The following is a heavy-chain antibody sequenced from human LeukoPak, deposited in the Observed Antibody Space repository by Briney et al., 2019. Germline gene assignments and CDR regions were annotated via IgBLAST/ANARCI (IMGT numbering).Heavy chain of an antibody. Sequence: PGGSLRLSCAASGFSFSTYRMHWVRQAPGKGLVWVSRIKSDGSSTSYADSVKGRFTISRDNAKNTLYLQMNSLRAEDTAVYYCARGSDSSDWYSPFDHWGQGTLVTVSS. CDR3: ARGSDSSDWYSPFDH. CDR1: GFSFSTYR. D-gene: IGHD6-19*01. V-gene: IGHV3-74*01. J-gene: IGHJ4*02. CDR2: IKSDGSST.